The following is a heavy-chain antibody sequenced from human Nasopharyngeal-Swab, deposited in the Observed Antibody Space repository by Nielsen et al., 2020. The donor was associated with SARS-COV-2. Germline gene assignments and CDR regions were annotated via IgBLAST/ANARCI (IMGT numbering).Heavy chain of an antibody. V-gene: IGHV3-7*01. CDR2: INHDGSQK. J-gene: IGHJ4*02. Sequence: GGSLRPSCGASDFTFSHYWMSWVRQAPGKGLEWVANINHDGSQKYYVDSVKGRLTISRDNAKNSVFLQMDSLRAEDTAVYYCARRYSSSSGALPDYWGQGTLVTVSS. CDR1: DFTFSHYW. D-gene: IGHD6-6*01. CDR3: ARRYSSSSGALPDY.